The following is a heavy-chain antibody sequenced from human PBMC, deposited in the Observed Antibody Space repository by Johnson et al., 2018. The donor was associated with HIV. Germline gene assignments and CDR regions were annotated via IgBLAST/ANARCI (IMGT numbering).Heavy chain of an antibody. CDR1: GFSFSSYG. CDR3: ARDAHGYNPYDAFDI. V-gene: IGHV3-30*03. D-gene: IGHD5-24*01. Sequence: QVQLVESGGGVVQPGTSLRLSCAASGFSFSSYGMHWVRQATGKGLEWVAVISYDGNNKYYADTVKGRFTISRDNSKNTLYLHMNSLKPEDTAVYYCARDAHGYNPYDAFDIWGHGTMVTVSS. J-gene: IGHJ3*02. CDR2: ISYDGNNK.